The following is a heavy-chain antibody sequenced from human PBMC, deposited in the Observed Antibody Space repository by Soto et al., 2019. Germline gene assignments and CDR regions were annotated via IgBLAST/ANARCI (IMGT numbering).Heavy chain of an antibody. CDR1: GFTLSSYA. Sequence: EGQLLESWGGWVQPGGSLRLCCAPSGFTLSSYAMSLVRQVPGKGLEWVADIIGSGGSTYYADYVKGRFTISRDNANNKLYLQMNSLRAEDTTVNYCATAPIVVVPPRLFDYWGQGTLVTVSS. CDR3: ATAPIVVVPPRLFDY. V-gene: IGHV3-23*01. J-gene: IGHJ4*02. D-gene: IGHD3-22*01. CDR2: IIGSGGST.